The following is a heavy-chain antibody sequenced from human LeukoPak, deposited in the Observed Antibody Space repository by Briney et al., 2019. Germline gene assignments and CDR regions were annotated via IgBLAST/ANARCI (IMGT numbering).Heavy chain of an antibody. CDR3: ARVGGIVVGPPRYMDV. Sequence: SETLSLTCPVSGGSISSYYWSWIRQPPGKGLEWIGYIYYSGSTNYNPSLKSRVTISVDTSKNQFSLKLSSVTAADTAVYYCARVGGIVVGPPRYMDVWGKGTTVTVSS. CDR2: IYYSGST. J-gene: IGHJ6*03. D-gene: IGHD2-21*01. V-gene: IGHV4-59*01. CDR1: GGSISSYY.